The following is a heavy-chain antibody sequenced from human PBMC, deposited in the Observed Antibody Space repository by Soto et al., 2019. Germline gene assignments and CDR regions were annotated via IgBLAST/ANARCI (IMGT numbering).Heavy chain of an antibody. CDR2: ISSSSSTI. V-gene: IGHV3-48*01. Sequence: EVQLVESGGGLVQPGGSLRLSCAASGFTFSSYSMNWVRQAPGKGLEWVSYISSSSSTIYYADSVKGRFTISRDNAKNSLDLQMNRLRGEDTAVYYCARDGTTVNLYDAFDIWGPGKMVTGSS. D-gene: IGHD4-17*01. CDR3: ARDGTTVNLYDAFDI. J-gene: IGHJ3*02. CDR1: GFTFSSYS.